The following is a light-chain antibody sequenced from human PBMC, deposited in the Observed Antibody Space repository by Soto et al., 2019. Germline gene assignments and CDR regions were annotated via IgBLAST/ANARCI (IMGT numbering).Light chain of an antibody. V-gene: IGLV1-47*02. CDR3: AIWDLTLSAWV. Sequence: QSVLTQSPSASGTPGQKMTISCSGSSSNIGSNAVYWYQQVPGSAPRLLMHSNDQRPSGVPDRFSGSRSGTSASLAVSGLRSEDEADYYCAIWDLTLSAWVFGGGTKVTVL. CDR2: SND. J-gene: IGLJ3*02. CDR1: SSNIGSNA.